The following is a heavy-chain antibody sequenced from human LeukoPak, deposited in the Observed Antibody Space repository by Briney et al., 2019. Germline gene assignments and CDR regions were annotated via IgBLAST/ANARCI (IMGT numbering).Heavy chain of an antibody. CDR2: IYHSGST. D-gene: IGHD3-10*01. Sequence: SQTLSLTCAVSGGSISSGGYSWSWIRQPPGKGLEWIGYIYHSGSTYYNPSLKSRVTISVDRSKNQFSLKLSSVTAADTAVYYCARDGGITMVRGVIIMGFDYWGQGTLVTVSS. J-gene: IGHJ4*02. CDR1: GGSISSGGYS. V-gene: IGHV4-30-2*01. CDR3: ARDGGITMVRGVIIMGFDY.